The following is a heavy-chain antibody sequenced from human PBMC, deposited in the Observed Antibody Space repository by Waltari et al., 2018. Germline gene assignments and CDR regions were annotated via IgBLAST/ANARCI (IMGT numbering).Heavy chain of an antibody. D-gene: IGHD5-18*01. V-gene: IGHV3-74*01. Sequence: EVQLVESGGGLVQPGGSLRLSCAASGFTFSYYWMHWVRQAPGKGLVWVSRVNRDGRSTTYADSGKGRFTISRDNAKNTLYLQMNSLRAEDTAVYYCASGGYSYGADAFDIWGQGTMVTVSS. J-gene: IGHJ3*02. CDR2: VNRDGRST. CDR1: GFTFSYYW. CDR3: ASGGYSYGADAFDI.